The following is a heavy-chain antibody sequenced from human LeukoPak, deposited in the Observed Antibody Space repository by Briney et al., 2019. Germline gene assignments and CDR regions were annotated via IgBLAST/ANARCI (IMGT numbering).Heavy chain of an antibody. Sequence: QPGGSLRLSCSVSGFTFSTYVMHWVRQAPGKGLEYVSAISSNGDNTYYADSVKGRFTISRDNSKNTLYLQMSSLRADDTAVYYYVRGTGYWGQGTLVTVSS. CDR1: GFTFSTYV. V-gene: IGHV3-64D*06. CDR3: VRGTGY. CDR2: ISSNGDNT. J-gene: IGHJ4*02.